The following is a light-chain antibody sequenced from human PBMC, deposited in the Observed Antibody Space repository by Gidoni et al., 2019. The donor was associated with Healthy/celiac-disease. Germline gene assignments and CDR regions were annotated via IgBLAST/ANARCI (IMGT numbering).Light chain of an antibody. CDR2: DAS. CDR1: QDISNY. Sequence: DIQMTQSPSSLSASVGDRVTITCQASQDISNYLNWYQKKTGKAPKLLIYDASNLETGVQPRFSGSGSGTDFTFTISSLQPEDIATYYCQQYDNLPWTFGQGTKVEIK. V-gene: IGKV1-33*01. CDR3: QQYDNLPWT. J-gene: IGKJ1*01.